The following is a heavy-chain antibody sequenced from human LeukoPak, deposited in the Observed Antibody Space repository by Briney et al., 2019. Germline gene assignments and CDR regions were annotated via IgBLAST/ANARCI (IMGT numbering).Heavy chain of an antibody. D-gene: IGHD1-26*01. Sequence: PGGSLRLSCAASGFTFSSYSMHWVRQAPGKGLEWVSYISSSSSTIYYADSVKGRFTISRDNAKNSLYLQMNSLRPEDTAVYYCARGVGAADYWGQGTLVTVSS. CDR3: ARGVGAADY. J-gene: IGHJ4*02. CDR1: GFTFSSYS. V-gene: IGHV3-48*01. CDR2: ISSSSSTI.